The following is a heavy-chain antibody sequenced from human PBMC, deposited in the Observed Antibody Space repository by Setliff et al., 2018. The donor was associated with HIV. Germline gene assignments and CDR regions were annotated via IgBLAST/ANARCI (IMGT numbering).Heavy chain of an antibody. CDR1: GYTFTGYF. V-gene: IGHV1-2*06. Sequence: ASVKVSCKASGYTFTGYFIHWVRQAPGQGLEWMGRIIPNSAGTNYAQKFQGRVTVTRDTSISTAYMELSRLRSDDTAVYYCARVEYYYDSSGYYYDYWGQGTLVTVSS. CDR3: ARVEYYYDSSGYYYDY. J-gene: IGHJ4*02. D-gene: IGHD3-22*01. CDR2: IIPNSAGT.